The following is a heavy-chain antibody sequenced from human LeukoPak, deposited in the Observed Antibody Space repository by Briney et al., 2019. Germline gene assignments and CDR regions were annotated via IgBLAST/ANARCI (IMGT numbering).Heavy chain of an antibody. CDR2: IYVDGRTT. CDR3: IRDFRSADL. CDR1: GFDFSNYW. V-gene: IGHV3-74*01. J-gene: IGHJ5*02. Sequence: PGGSLRLSCAASGFDFSNYWMHWVRQPPGKGLVWVSRIYVDGRTTNYADSVKGRFTISRDNAKNTVYLEMNSLSVEDTATYYCIRDFRSADLWGQGTLVTVTS.